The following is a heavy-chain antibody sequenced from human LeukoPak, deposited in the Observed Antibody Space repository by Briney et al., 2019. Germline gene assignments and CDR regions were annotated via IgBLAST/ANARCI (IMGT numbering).Heavy chain of an antibody. D-gene: IGHD6-13*01. CDR2: ISSSGSTI. V-gene: IGHV3-11*04. J-gene: IGHJ4*02. Sequence: PGGSLRLSCAASGFTFSDYYMSWIRQAPGKGLEWVSYISSSGSTIYYADSVKGRFTISRDNAKNSLYLQMNSLRPEDTAVYYCARVGSSLTHYFDYWGQGTLVTVSS. CDR1: GFTFSDYY. CDR3: ARVGSSLTHYFDY.